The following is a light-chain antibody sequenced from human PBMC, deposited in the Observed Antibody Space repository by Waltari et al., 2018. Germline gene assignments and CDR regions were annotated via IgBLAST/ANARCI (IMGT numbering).Light chain of an antibody. J-gene: IGLJ2*01. Sequence: QSVLIQSPSVSEAPRQRVTISCSGSSSNIGGNAVNWYQQFPGKTPKLLIHYNDQLASGVSDRFSGSKSGTSASLAISGLQSEDEGDYYCASWDDSLNGWIFGGGTKLTVL. CDR3: ASWDDSLNGWI. CDR2: YND. CDR1: SSNIGGNA. V-gene: IGLV1-36*01.